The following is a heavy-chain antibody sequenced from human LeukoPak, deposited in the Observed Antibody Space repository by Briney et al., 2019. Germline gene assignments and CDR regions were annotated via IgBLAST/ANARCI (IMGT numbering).Heavy chain of an antibody. Sequence: SETLSLTCTVSGGSISNYYWSWIRQSPGKGLEWIGYIYYSGSTNYNPSLKSRVTISVDTSKNQFSLKLTFVTAADTAVYYCARHGGWLAGARNWGQGTLVTVSS. V-gene: IGHV4-59*08. CDR3: ARHGGWLAGARN. J-gene: IGHJ4*02. CDR2: IYYSGST. CDR1: GGSISNYY. D-gene: IGHD6-19*01.